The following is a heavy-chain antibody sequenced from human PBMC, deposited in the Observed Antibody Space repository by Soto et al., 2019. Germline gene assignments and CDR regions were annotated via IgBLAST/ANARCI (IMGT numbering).Heavy chain of an antibody. CDR1: GFTFSSYA. D-gene: IGHD6-19*01. J-gene: IGHJ5*02. CDR2: ISGSGGST. CDR3: ANDLDSSGWYRGDWFDT. Sequence: GGSLRLSCAASGFTFSSYAMNWVRQAPGKGLEWVSAISGSGGSTYYADSVKGRFTISRDNSKNTLYLQMNSLRAEDTAVYYCANDLDSSGWYRGDWFDTWGQRTLVTVSS. V-gene: IGHV3-23*01.